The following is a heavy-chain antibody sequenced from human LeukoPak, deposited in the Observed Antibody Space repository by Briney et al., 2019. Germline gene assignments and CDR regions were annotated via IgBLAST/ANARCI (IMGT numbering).Heavy chain of an antibody. V-gene: IGHV1-69*05. D-gene: IGHD4-23*01. J-gene: IGHJ6*03. CDR2: IIPIFGTA. CDR1: GGTFSSYA. Sequence: SVKVSCKASGGTFSSYAISWVRQAPGQGLEWMGGIIPIFGTANYAQKFQGRVTITTDESTSTAYMELSSLRSEDTAVYYCARVFKGWGYGGNSSKGPYYYYMDVWGKGTTVTVSS. CDR3: ARVFKGWGYGGNSSKGPYYYYMDV.